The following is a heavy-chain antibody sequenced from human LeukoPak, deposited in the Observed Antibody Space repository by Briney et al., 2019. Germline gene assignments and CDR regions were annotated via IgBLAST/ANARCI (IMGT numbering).Heavy chain of an antibody. CDR2: ITKSGDQT. CDR1: GITFNSA. D-gene: IGHD2-21*02. J-gene: IGHJ6*02. CDR3: AKDLALTAILFARGMDV. V-gene: IGHV3-23*01. Sequence: GGSLRLSCVPSGITFNSALSWVRQAPGKGLEWVSTITKSGDQTHYADSVRGLFTISRDIFKNTLYLQMNSLRAEDTAVYYCAKDLALTAILFARGMDVWGHGTTVTVSS.